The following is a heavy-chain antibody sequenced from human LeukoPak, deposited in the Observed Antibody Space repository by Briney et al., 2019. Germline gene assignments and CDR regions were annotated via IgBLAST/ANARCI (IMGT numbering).Heavy chain of an antibody. CDR3: ATDYGGNSDWYFDL. CDR1: GGSISSGGYS. Sequence: PSETLSLTCAVSGGSISSGGYSWSWIRQPPGKGLEWIGYISPSGSTNYNPSLESRVTISVDTSKRHISLRLSSVTAADTAVYYCATDYGGNSDWYFDLWGRGTLVTVSS. V-gene: IGHV4-61*03. J-gene: IGHJ2*01. CDR2: ISPSGST. D-gene: IGHD4-23*01.